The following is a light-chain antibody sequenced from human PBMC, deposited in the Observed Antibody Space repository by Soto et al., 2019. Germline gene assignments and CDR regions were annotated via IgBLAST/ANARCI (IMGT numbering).Light chain of an antibody. CDR1: QTVRNNN. Sequence: EFGLTKAPKSLVLSTGERATLSCRASQTVRNNNLAWYQQKPGQAPRLLISGTSNRATGIPDRFSGSGSGTDFTLTVIRLEPDYFAVYYCHQYRVSSWTFGQGTKVDIK. CDR3: HQYRVSSWT. J-gene: IGKJ1*01. V-gene: IGKV3-20*01. CDR2: GTS.